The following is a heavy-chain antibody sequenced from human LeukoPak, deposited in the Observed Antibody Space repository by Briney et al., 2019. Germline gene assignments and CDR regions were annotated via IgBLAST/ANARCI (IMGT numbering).Heavy chain of an antibody. CDR1: GLSVSSNS. V-gene: IGHV3-53*01. D-gene: IGHD2-15*01. Sequence: GGSLRLSCAASGLSVSSNSMSWVRQAPGKGLQWVSVIYSTGGTYYADSVKGRFTISRDTSRNTLYLQMNSLRAEDTAVYYCARVLRYCSGGNCYSGGLGYMDVWGKGTTVTISS. CDR2: IYSTGGT. CDR3: ARVLRYCSGGNCYSGGLGYMDV. J-gene: IGHJ6*03.